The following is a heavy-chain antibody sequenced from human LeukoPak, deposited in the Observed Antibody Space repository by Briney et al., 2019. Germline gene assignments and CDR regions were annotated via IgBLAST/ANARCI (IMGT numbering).Heavy chain of an antibody. D-gene: IGHD3-22*01. V-gene: IGHV3-48*01. J-gene: IGHJ4*02. Sequence: GGSLRLSCAASGFTFSNYGMNWVRQAPGKGLECVSYISSGSSTIYYANSVKGRFTISRDNAKNLLYLQMNSLSAEDTAVYYCARDYYHSSGDSWGQGTLATVSS. CDR2: ISSGSSTI. CDR3: ARDYYHSSGDS. CDR1: GFTFSNYG.